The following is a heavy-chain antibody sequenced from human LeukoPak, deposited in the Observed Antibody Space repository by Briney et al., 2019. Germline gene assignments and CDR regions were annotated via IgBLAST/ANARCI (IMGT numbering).Heavy chain of an antibody. D-gene: IGHD3-3*01. Sequence: SETLSLTCTVSGGSISSYYWSWIRQPAGKGLEWIGRIYTSGSTNYNPSLKSRVTMSVDTSKNQFSLKLSSVTAADTAVYYSARGIAYYDFWSGYYTPYPNSNWFDPWGQGTLVTVSS. CDR2: IYTSGST. J-gene: IGHJ5*02. V-gene: IGHV4-4*07. CDR1: GGSISSYY. CDR3: ARGIAYYDFWSGYYTPYPNSNWFDP.